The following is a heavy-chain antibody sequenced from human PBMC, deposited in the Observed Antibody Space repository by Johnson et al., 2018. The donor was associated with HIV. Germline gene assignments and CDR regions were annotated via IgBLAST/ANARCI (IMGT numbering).Heavy chain of an antibody. V-gene: IGHV3-9*01. Sequence: VQLVESGGGLVQHGRSLRLSCAASGFTFDDYAMHWVRQAPGTGLAWVSGLSWTSGSIGYADSVTGRFTISRDNAKNSLYLQMNSLRAEDTALYYCAKDTDLWATVTTLVLAFDIWGQGTMVTVSS. D-gene: IGHD4-17*01. J-gene: IGHJ3*02. CDR3: AKDTDLWATVTTLVLAFDI. CDR1: GFTFDDYA. CDR2: LSWTSGSI.